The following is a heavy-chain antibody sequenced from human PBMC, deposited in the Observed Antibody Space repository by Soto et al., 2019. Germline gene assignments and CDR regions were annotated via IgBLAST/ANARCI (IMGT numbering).Heavy chain of an antibody. V-gene: IGHV4-39*01. D-gene: IGHD2-8*01. CDR3: ARRGYYAISAFDI. J-gene: IGHJ3*02. Sequence: SETLSLTCTVSGVSISSSSYYWGWIRQPPGKGLEWIGSIYYSGSTYYNPSLKSRVTISVDTSKNQFSLKLSSVTAADTAVYYCARRGYYAISAFDIWGQGTMVT. CDR2: IYYSGST. CDR1: GVSISSSSYY.